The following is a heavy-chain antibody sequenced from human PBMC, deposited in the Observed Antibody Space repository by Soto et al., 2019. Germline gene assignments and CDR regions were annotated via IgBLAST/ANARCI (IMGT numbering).Heavy chain of an antibody. CDR3: ARDLNYYGSGRYYYYYGMAV. J-gene: IGHJ6*02. Sequence: GASVKVSCKASGYAFTSYSMHWVRQAPGQRLEWMGWINAGNGNTKYSQKFQGRVTITRDTSASTAYMELSSLRSEDTSVYYCARDLNYYGSGRYYYYYGMAVWGQGTTVTVSS. CDR2: INAGNGNT. V-gene: IGHV1-3*01. CDR1: GYAFTSYS. D-gene: IGHD3-10*01.